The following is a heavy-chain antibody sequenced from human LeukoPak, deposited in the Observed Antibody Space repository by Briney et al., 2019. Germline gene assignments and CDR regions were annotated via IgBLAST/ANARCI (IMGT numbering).Heavy chain of an antibody. CDR2: IYISGST. V-gene: IGHV4-61*02. CDR1: GVSISSASYY. CDR3: AREREGPYGYLDY. Sequence: PSETLSLTCTASGVSISSASYYWSWIRQPAGKGLEWIGRIYISGSTDYKSSLKSRVTISLDTSKNQFSLKLSSVTAADTAVYYCAREREGPYGYLDYWGQGTLVTVSS. J-gene: IGHJ4*02. D-gene: IGHD4-17*01.